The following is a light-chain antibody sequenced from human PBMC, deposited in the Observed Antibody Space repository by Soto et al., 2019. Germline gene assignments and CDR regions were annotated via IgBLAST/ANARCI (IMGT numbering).Light chain of an antibody. Sequence: PLTQSPSSLSASVGDRVTITCRASQEVSRYVAWYQQKAGKAPKLLIYGASKLQSGVPSRLSGIGSGTEVTLTLSSLQPDDVATYHCQQLQRTPFTFGPGTTVHV. CDR2: GAS. CDR1: QEVSRY. V-gene: IGKV1-9*01. CDR3: QQLQRTPFT. J-gene: IGKJ3*01.